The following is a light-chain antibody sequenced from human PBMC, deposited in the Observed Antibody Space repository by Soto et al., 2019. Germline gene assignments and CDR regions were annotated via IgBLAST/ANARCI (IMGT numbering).Light chain of an antibody. CDR3: SSYRSSSTPYV. Sequence: QSALTHPASVSGSPGQSITISCTGTSSDVGGYNYVSWYQQHPGKAPKLIIYDVTNRPSGVSNRFSGSKSGNTASLTISGLQAEDEADYYCSSYRSSSTPYVFGTGTKLTVL. V-gene: IGLV2-14*01. J-gene: IGLJ1*01. CDR1: SSDVGGYNY. CDR2: DVT.